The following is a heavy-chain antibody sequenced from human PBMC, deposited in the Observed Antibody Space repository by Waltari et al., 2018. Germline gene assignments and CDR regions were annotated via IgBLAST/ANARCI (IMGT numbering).Heavy chain of an antibody. Sequence: QVQLQESGPGLVKPSETLSLTCAVSGYSISSGYYWGWIRQPPGKGLEWIGSIYHSGSTYYNPALKRRVTISVDTSKNQFSLKLSSVTAADTAVYYCARVNRIQLWLGGHYFDYWGQGTLVTVSS. CDR1: GYSISSGYY. D-gene: IGHD5-18*01. J-gene: IGHJ4*02. CDR2: IYHSGST. CDR3: ARVNRIQLWLGGHYFDY. V-gene: IGHV4-38-2*01.